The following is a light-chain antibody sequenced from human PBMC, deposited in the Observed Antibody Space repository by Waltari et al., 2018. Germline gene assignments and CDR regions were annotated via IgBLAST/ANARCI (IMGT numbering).Light chain of an antibody. CDR2: DAS. V-gene: IGKV1-5*01. Sequence: DIQMTQSPSTLSASVGDRVTITCRASQSIGRRMAWYQQRPGKAPEILIYDASRLQSVVPSRFSGSGSGPEFTLIISSLQPDDFATYYCQHYDSYPVTFGGGTKVEIK. J-gene: IGKJ4*01. CDR1: QSIGRR. CDR3: QHYDSYPVT.